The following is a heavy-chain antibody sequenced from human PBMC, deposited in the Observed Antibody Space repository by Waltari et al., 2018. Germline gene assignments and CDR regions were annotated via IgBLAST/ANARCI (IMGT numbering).Heavy chain of an antibody. CDR3: ARDPPGVAVSGKG. J-gene: IGHJ4*02. CDR2: IYSGGGI. Sequence: EVQLVESGGGLIQPGGSLRLSCAVSGFTVGTNYMSRVRQAPGKGLEWISLIYSGGGIHYADSVKGRFTISRDSSKNTLYLQMNSLRVEDTAVYYCARDPPGVAVSGKGWGQGTLVTVSS. CDR1: GFTVGTNY. V-gene: IGHV3-53*01. D-gene: IGHD6-19*01.